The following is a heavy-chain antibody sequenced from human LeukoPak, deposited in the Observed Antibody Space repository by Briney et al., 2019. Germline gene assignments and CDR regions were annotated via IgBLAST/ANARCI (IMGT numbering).Heavy chain of an antibody. D-gene: IGHD6-19*01. V-gene: IGHV3-33*01. CDR2: IWYDGSNK. CDR1: GFTFSTNG. J-gene: IGHJ4*02. CDR3: ARDPGVRWLVGFDY. Sequence: GGSLTLSCAASGFTFSTNGMHWVRQAPGPGQEWVADIWYDGSNKYYEDSVKGRFTISRDNSKNTLYFQMNSLLAEDTAVYYCARDPGVRWLVGFDYWGQGTLVTVSS.